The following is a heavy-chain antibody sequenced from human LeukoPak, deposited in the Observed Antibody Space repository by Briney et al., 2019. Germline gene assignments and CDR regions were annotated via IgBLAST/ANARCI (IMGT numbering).Heavy chain of an antibody. J-gene: IGHJ6*02. CDR2: IYYSGST. Sequence: SETLSLTCTVSGGSISSYYWSWIRQPPGKGLEWIGYIYYSGSTNYNPSLKSRVTISVDTSKNQFSLKLSSVTAADTAVYYCARSPFWSGYYPSFYYGMDVWGQGTTVTVSS. D-gene: IGHD3-3*01. V-gene: IGHV4-59*12. CDR1: GGSISSYY. CDR3: ARSPFWSGYYPSFYYGMDV.